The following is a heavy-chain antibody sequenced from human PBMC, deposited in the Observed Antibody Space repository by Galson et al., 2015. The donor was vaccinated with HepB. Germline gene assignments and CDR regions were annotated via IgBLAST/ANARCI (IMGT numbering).Heavy chain of an antibody. J-gene: IGHJ6*02. CDR1: GGTFSSYA. CDR2: IIPIFGTA. CDR3: AKRQEDYDFWSGYDTYGMDV. V-gene: IGHV1-69*13. D-gene: IGHD3-3*01. Sequence: SVKVSCKASGGTFSSYAISWVRQAPGQGLEWMGGIIPIFGTANYAQKFQGRVTITADESTSTAYMELSSLRSEDTAVYYCAKRQEDYDFWSGYDTYGMDVWGQGTTVTVSS.